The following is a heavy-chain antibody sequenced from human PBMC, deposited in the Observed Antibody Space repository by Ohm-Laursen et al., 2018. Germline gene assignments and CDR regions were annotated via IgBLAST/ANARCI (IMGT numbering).Heavy chain of an antibody. CDR3: AKPSSGSYVPYDY. D-gene: IGHD3-10*01. V-gene: IGHV3-23*01. Sequence: SLRLSCAASGFTFSSYAMSWVRQAPGKGLEWVSAISGTGSSTYYADSVKGRFTISRDNSRNTLYLQMNSLRAEDMALYYCAKPSSGSYVPYDYWGQGTLVTVSS. CDR1: GFTFSSYA. CDR2: ISGTGSST. J-gene: IGHJ4*02.